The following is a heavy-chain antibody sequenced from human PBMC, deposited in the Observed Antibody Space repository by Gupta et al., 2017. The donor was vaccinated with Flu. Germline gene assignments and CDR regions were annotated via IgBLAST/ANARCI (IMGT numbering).Heavy chain of an antibody. V-gene: IGHV3-11*01. J-gene: IGHJ6*02. CDR3: ARDTVDRDGMDG. CDR2: ISSSGATI. CDR1: YY. Sequence: YYMSWIRQAPGKGLEWVSYISSSGATINYADSVKGRFTISRDNAKNSLYLQIKSLRVEDTAVYYCARDTVDRDGMDGWGQGTTVTVSS. D-gene: IGHD5-12*01.